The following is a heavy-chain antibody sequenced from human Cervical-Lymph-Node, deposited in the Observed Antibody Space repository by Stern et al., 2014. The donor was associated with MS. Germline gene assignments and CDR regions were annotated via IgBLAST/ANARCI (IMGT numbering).Heavy chain of an antibody. V-gene: IGHV1-2*02. Sequence: QLVQSGAEVKKPGASVRVSCKASGYTFSGHYMHLVPHAPGQGLECMGWINPNSGGTNYEQKFQGRVTMTRDTSISTSNMELSRLRSDDTAVYYCARGGRYYYGPLDNWGQGTLVTVSS. D-gene: IGHD3-10*01. CDR3: ARGGRYYYGPLDN. CDR1: GYTFSGHY. CDR2: INPNSGGT. J-gene: IGHJ4*02.